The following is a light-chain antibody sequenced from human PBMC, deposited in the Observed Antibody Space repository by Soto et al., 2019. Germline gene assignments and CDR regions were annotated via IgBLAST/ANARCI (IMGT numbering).Light chain of an antibody. J-gene: IGLJ2*01. CDR3: SSYAGISTFDVV. Sequence: QSALTQPASVSGSPGQSITISCTGTSSDVGSYNLVSWYQQHPGQAPKLMIYEGSKWPSGVSNRFSGSKSGNTACLTISGLQAEDEADYYCSSYAGISTFDVVFGGGTKLTVL. CDR2: EGS. V-gene: IGLV2-23*03. CDR1: SSDVGSYNL.